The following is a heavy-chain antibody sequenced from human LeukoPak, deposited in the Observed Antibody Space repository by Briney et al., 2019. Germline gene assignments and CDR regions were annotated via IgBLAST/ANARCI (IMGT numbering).Heavy chain of an antibody. CDR3: AKDYSSSWYRWFDP. D-gene: IGHD6-13*01. CDR2: IRYDGSNK. CDR1: GFTFSSYG. J-gene: IGHJ5*02. V-gene: IGHV3-30*02. Sequence: GGSLRLSCAASGFTFSSYGMHWVRQAPGKGLEWVAVIRYDGSNKYYADSVKGRFTISRDNSKNTLYLQMNSLRAEDTAVYYCAKDYSSSWYRWFDPWGQGTLVTVSS.